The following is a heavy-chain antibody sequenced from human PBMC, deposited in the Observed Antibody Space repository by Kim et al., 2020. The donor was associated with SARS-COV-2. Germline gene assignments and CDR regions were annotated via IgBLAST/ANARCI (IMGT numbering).Heavy chain of an antibody. V-gene: IGHV4-59*08. CDR1: GGSISSYY. D-gene: IGHD1-26*01. CDR3: ARRYSGSYYDAFDI. J-gene: IGHJ3*02. Sequence: SETLSLTCTVSGGSISSYYWSWIRQPPGKGLEWIGYIYYSGSTNYNPSLKSRVTITVDTSKNQFSLKLSSVTAADTAVYYCARRYSGSYYDAFDIWGQGT. CDR2: IYYSGST.